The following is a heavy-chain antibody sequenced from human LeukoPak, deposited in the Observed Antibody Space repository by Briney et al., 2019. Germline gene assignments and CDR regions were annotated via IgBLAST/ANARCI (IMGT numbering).Heavy chain of an antibody. CDR2: IYYSGST. J-gene: IGHJ6*03. D-gene: IGHD6-13*01. V-gene: IGHV4-59*12. Sequence: SETLSLTCTVSGGSISSYYWSWIRQPPGKGLEWIGYIYYSGSTNYNPSLKSRVTISVDKSKNQFSLKLSSVTAADTAVYYCARVSGSSWDYYYMDVWGKGTTVTVSS. CDR1: GGSISSYY. CDR3: ARVSGSSWDYYYMDV.